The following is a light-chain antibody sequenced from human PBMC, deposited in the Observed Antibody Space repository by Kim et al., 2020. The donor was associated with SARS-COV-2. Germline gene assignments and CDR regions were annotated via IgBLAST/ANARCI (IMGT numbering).Light chain of an antibody. Sequence: DVVLTQSPLSLPVTLGQPASISCRSSQSLVYSDGNTYLNWFQQRPGQSPRRLIYKVSNRDSGVPDRFSGSGSGTDFTLKISRVEADDVGVYYCMQGTHWVTFGGGTKVDIK. CDR2: KVS. CDR1: QSLVYSDGNTY. J-gene: IGKJ4*01. CDR3: MQGTHWVT. V-gene: IGKV2-30*01.